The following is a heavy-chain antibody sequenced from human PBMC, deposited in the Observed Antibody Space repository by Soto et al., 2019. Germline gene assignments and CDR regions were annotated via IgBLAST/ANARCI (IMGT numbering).Heavy chain of an antibody. D-gene: IGHD5-18*01. V-gene: IGHV3-30*18. CDR3: AKDEGTAMPLSYYYYGMDV. J-gene: IGHJ6*02. Sequence: HPGGSLRLSCAASGFTFSSYGMHWVRQAPGKGLEWVAVISYDGSNKYYADSVKGRFTISRDNSKNTLYLQMNSLRAEDTAVYYCAKDEGTAMPLSYYYYGMDVWGQGTTVTVSS. CDR1: GFTFSSYG. CDR2: ISYDGSNK.